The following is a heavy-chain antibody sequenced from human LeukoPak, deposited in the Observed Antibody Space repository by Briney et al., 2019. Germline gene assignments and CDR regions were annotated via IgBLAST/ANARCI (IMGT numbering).Heavy chain of an antibody. Sequence: PGGSLRLSCAASGFTFNYAWMSWVRQAPGKGLEWVGRIKSKTDGETTDYAAPVKGRFTISRDDSKNTLYLQMNSLKTEDAALYYCTTAPSGYAYMNGWHLDYWGQGALVTVSS. CDR1: GFTFNYAW. D-gene: IGHD5-18*01. CDR2: IKSKTDGETT. J-gene: IGHJ4*02. CDR3: TTAPSGYAYMNGWHLDY. V-gene: IGHV3-15*01.